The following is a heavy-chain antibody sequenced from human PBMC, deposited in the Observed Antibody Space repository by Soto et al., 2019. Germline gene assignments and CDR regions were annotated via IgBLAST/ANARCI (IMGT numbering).Heavy chain of an antibody. CDR3: ARETVPPSYHYYDC. CDR1: GFTVSSNY. D-gene: IGHD2-2*01. J-gene: IGHJ4*02. Sequence: EVQLVETGGGLIQPGGSLRLSCAASGFTVSSNYMSWVRQAPGRGLEWVSTIFSGGTTHYADSVKGRFSISRDSSKNTLYLQMNSLRSEDTAIYYCARETVPPSYHYYDCWGQGTRVTVPS. CDR2: IFSGGTT. V-gene: IGHV3-53*02.